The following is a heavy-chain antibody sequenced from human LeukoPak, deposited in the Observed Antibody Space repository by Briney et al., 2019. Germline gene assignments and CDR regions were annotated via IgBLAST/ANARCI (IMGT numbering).Heavy chain of an antibody. J-gene: IGHJ4*02. CDR2: ISYDGSNK. D-gene: IGHD6-13*01. V-gene: IGHV3-30*18. Sequence: QPGGSLRLSCAASGFTFSSYGMHWVRQAPGKGLEWVAVISYDGSNKYYADSVKGRFTISRDNSKNTLYLQMNSLRAEDTAVYYCAKDYSSSWPREFDYWGQGTLVTVSS. CDR3: AKDYSSSWPREFDY. CDR1: GFTFSSYG.